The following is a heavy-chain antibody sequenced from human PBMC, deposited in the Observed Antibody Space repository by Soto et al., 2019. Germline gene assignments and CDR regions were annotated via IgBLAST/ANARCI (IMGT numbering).Heavy chain of an antibody. CDR2: VGAYNGDT. CDR1: GYTFNSYG. Sequence: QVQLVQSGADVARPGASLKVSCKASGYTFNSYGISWVRQAPGQGLEWMGWVGAYNGDTKYAQKLQGRVIMTTDTSTDTAYMELRSLRSDATAVYYCALHIDRTPLEYWGEGTLVPVSS. V-gene: IGHV1-18*01. CDR3: ALHIDRTPLEY. D-gene: IGHD2-21*01. J-gene: IGHJ4*02.